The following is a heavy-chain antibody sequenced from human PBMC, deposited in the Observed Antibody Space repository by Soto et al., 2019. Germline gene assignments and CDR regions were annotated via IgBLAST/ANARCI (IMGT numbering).Heavy chain of an antibody. CDR1: GYSFSNSW. Sequence: PGEYLPLSCKGSGYSFSNSWIAWVLQMPGKGLEWVGVVYPGDSDTRYSPSFEGHVTISVDKSISTAFLQWNSLKASDNAIYFCARQSTSAPKDYWGQGNLVTVSS. J-gene: IGHJ4*01. CDR2: VYPGDSDT. D-gene: IGHD3-10*01. CDR3: ARQSTSAPKDY. V-gene: IGHV5-51*01.